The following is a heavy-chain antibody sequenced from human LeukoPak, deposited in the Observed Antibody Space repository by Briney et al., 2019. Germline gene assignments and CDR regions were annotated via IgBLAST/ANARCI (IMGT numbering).Heavy chain of an antibody. D-gene: IGHD3-22*01. CDR1: GGSISSYY. V-gene: IGHV4-59*01. Sequence: SETLSLTCTVSGGSISSYYWSWIRQPPGKGLEWIGYIYYSGSTNYNPSLESRVTISVDTSKNQFSLKLSSVTAADTAVYYCARGASSSGFYFDYWGQGTLVTVSS. J-gene: IGHJ4*02. CDR2: IYYSGST. CDR3: ARGASSSGFYFDY.